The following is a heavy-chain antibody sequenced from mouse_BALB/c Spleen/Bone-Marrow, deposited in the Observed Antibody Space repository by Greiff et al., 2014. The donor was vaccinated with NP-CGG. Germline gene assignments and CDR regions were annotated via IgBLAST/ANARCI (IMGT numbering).Heavy chain of an antibody. CDR3: TRGRTWDFDY. V-gene: IGHV1S81*02. CDR2: INPNNGGT. CDR1: GYTFTTYY. D-gene: IGHD4-1*01. Sequence: LVESGAELVKPGTSVKLSCKASGYTFTTYYMYWVKQRPGQGLEWIGEINPNNGGTNFKEKFKSKATLAVDKSSSTAYMQLSSLTSEDSAVYYCTRGRTWDFDYWGQGTTRTVSS. J-gene: IGHJ2*01.